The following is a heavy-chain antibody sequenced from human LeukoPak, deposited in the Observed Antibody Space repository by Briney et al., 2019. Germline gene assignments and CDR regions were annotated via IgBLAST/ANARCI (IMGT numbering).Heavy chain of an antibody. Sequence: PGGSLRLSCAASGFTFSTYWMHWVRHAPGKGLVWVARLSSDGTTTTYAESVKGRFIVSRDNVRNTLYLQMHSLRVEDTAVYYCARVRYGDHTGWGQGTLVTVFS. CDR1: GFTFSTYW. V-gene: IGHV3-74*01. CDR2: LSSDGTTT. D-gene: IGHD4-17*01. CDR3: ARVRYGDHTG. J-gene: IGHJ4*02.